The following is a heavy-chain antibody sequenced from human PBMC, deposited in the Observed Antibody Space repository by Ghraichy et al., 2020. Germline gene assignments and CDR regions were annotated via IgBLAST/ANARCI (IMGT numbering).Heavy chain of an antibody. V-gene: IGHV3-64D*09. J-gene: IGHJ4*02. CDR3: VKESMYSSSWYDY. D-gene: IGHD6-13*01. CDR2: ISNRGQST. Sequence: ISNRGQSTNYADSVKGRFTISRDNSKNTFYLQMSSLRVEDMAVYYCVKESMYSSSWYDYWCQGTL.